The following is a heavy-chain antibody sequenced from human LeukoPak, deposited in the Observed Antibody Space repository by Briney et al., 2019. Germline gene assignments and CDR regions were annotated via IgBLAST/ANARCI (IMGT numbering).Heavy chain of an antibody. D-gene: IGHD6-13*01. CDR2: IYYSGST. CDR1: GGSISSYY. V-gene: IGHV4-59*01. J-gene: IGHJ2*01. Sequence: SETLSLTCTVSGGSISSYYWSWIRQPPGKGLEWIGYIYYSGSTNYNPSLKSRVTISVYTSKNQFSLKLSSVTAADTAVYYCARVSSSWYQDWYFDLWGRGTLVTVSS. CDR3: ARVSSSWYQDWYFDL.